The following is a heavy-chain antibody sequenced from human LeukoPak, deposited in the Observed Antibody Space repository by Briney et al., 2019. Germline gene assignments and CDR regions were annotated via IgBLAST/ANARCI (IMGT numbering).Heavy chain of an antibody. D-gene: IGHD3-22*01. V-gene: IGHV3-33*08. CDR1: GFTFSSYA. J-gene: IGHJ4*02. CDR2: IWYDGSNK. Sequence: PGGSLRLSCAASGFTFSSYAMSWVRQAPGKGLEWVAVIWYDGSNKYYADSVKGRFTISRDNSKNTLYLQMNSLRAEDTAVYYCARDDYYDSSGYYNSIDYWGQGTLVTVSS. CDR3: ARDDYYDSSGYYNSIDY.